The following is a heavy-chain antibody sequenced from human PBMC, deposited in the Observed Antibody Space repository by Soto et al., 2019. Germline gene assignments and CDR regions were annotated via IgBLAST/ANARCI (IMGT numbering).Heavy chain of an antibody. CDR3: ARFSLRSGSSTRKGFDP. CDR1: GGSISSYY. V-gene: IGHV4-34*01. J-gene: IGHJ5*02. D-gene: IGHD3-10*01. Sequence: PSETLSLTCTVSGGSISSYYWSWIRQPPGKGLEWIGEINHSGSTNYNPSLKSRVTISVDTSKNQFSLKLSSVTAADTAVYYCARFSLRSGSSTRKGFDPWGQGTLVTVSS. CDR2: INHSGST.